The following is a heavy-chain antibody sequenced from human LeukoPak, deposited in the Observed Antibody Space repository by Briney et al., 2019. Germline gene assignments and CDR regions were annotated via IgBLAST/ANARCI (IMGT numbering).Heavy chain of an antibody. CDR3: ARTGTTVGDWIDP. CDR2: INPNSGTT. CDR1: GYTFTSYE. J-gene: IGHJ5*02. V-gene: IGHV1-8*01. D-gene: IGHD1-1*01. Sequence: ASVKVSCKTSGYTFTSYEINWVRQAAGQGLEWEGWINPNSGTTGYAQKFQGRVTMTRNISMKVAFLELNNLTFDDTAVYYCARTGTTVGDWIDPWGRGTLITVSS.